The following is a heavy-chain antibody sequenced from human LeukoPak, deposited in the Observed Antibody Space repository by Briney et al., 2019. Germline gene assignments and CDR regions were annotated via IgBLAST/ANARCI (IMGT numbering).Heavy chain of an antibody. CDR1: GFTFSSFW. CDR3: ATAPAAADSW. D-gene: IGHD6-13*01. J-gene: IGHJ4*02. Sequence: PGGSLRLTCGASGFTFSSFWMTWLRQAPGKGLEWVANIERDGTKKTYVASVKGRLTIPRDNAKNSLYLQMGSLRAEDTAVYYCATAPAAADSWWGQGTLVAVSS. V-gene: IGHV3-7*01. CDR2: IERDGTKK.